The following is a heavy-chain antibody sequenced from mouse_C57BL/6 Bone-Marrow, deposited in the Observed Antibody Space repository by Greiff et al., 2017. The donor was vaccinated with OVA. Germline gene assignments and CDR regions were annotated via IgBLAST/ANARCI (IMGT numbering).Heavy chain of an antibody. CDR3: ARYTGKGWYFDV. CDR2: IRNKANGYTT. J-gene: IGHJ1*03. CDR1: GFTFTDYY. V-gene: IGHV7-3*01. Sequence: EVKLVESGGGLVQPGGSLSLSCAASGFTFTDYYMSWVRQPPGKALEWLGFIRNKANGYTTEYSASVKGRFTISRDNSQSILYLQMNALRAEDSATYYCARYTGKGWYFDVWGTGTTVTVSS. D-gene: IGHD4-1*01.